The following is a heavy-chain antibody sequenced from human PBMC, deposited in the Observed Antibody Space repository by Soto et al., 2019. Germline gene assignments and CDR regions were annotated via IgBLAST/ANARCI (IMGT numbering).Heavy chain of an antibody. CDR2: IYSSGGT. D-gene: IGHD2-15*01. CDR3: ATAKLLLPWLFDY. CDR1: GFTVSSNY. Sequence: GGSLRLSCAASGFTVSSNYMSWVRLAPGRGLEWVSIIYSSGGTYYADSVKDRFTISRDNSRNTLYLQILGLRAEDSAVYYCATAKLLLPWLFDYWGQGALVTVSS. V-gene: IGHV3-66*01. J-gene: IGHJ4*02.